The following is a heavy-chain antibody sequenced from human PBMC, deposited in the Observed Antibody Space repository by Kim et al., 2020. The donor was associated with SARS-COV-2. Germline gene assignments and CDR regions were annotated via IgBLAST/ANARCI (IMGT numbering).Heavy chain of an antibody. Sequence: STYYADSVTGRFTISRDNSKNSLYLQMNSLRTEDTALYYCAKALAVNFDYWGQGTLVTVSS. CDR3: AKALAVNFDY. J-gene: IGHJ4*02. V-gene: IGHV3-43*01. D-gene: IGHD3-10*01. CDR2: ST.